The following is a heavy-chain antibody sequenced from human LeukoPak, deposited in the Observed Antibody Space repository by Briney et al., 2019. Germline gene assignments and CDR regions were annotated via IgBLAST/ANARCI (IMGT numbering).Heavy chain of an antibody. V-gene: IGHV3-30*18. D-gene: IGHD6-19*01. CDR2: ISYDGSNK. CDR1: GFTFSSYG. Sequence: PGGSLRLSCAASGFTFSSYGMHWVRQAPGKGLEWVAVISYDGSNKYYADSVKGRFTISRDNSKNTLYLQMNSLRAEDTAVYYCAKEGYSSGWYTSNYYYYYMDVWGKGTTVTVSS. CDR3: AKEGYSSGWYTSNYYYYYMDV. J-gene: IGHJ6*03.